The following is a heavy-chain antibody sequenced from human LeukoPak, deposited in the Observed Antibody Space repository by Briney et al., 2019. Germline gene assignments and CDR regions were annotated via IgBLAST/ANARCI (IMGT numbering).Heavy chain of an antibody. V-gene: IGHV3-21*01. Sequence: GGSLRLSCAASGFTFSSYSMNWVRQAPGKGLEWVSSISSSSSYIYYADSVKGRFTISRDNAKNSLYLQMNSLRAEDTTVYYCARDPGLRYYYGSGSYYFDYWGQGTLVTVPS. CDR2: ISSSSSYI. CDR1: GFTFSSYS. D-gene: IGHD3-10*01. J-gene: IGHJ4*02. CDR3: ARDPGLRYYYGSGSYYFDY.